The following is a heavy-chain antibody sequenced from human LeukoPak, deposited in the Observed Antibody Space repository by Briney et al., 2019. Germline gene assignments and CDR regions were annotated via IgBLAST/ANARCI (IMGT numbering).Heavy chain of an antibody. CDR1: GGSISSSSYY. CDR3: ARGPYYDFWSGPPPYYYYYMDV. V-gene: IGHV4-39*01. D-gene: IGHD3-3*01. Sequence: PSETLSLTCTVSGGSISSSSYYWGWIRQPPGKGLEWIGSIYYSGSTYYNPSLKSRVTISVDTSKNQFSLKLSSVTAADTAVYYCARGPYYDFWSGPPPYYYYYMDVWGKGTTVTVSS. J-gene: IGHJ6*03. CDR2: IYYSGST.